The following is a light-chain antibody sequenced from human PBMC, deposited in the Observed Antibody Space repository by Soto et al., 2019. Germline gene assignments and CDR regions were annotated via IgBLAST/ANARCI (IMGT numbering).Light chain of an antibody. CDR1: HSVDIY. CDR2: DAS. CDR3: QQRKYWPPLT. Sequence: EVVLTQSPVTLALSPGDGATLSCRTSHSVDIYLAWYQQKPGQAPRLLIYDASNRATGIPARFSGGGSGTDFTLTISSLEPEDFAVYYCQQRKYWPPLTFGGGTKVELK. J-gene: IGKJ4*01. V-gene: IGKV3-11*01.